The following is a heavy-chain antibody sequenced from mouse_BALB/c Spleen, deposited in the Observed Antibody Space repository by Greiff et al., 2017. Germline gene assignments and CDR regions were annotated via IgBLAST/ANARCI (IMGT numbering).Heavy chain of an antibody. CDR2: ISYSGST. V-gene: IGHV3-2*02. D-gene: IGHD4-1*01. CDR3: ATLTGTYFDY. J-gene: IGHJ2*01. CDR1: GYSITSDYA. Sequence: QSGPGLVKPSQSLSLTCTVTGYSITSDYAWNWIRQFPGNKLEWMGYISYSGSTSYNPSLKSRISITRDTSKNQFFLQLNSVTTEDTATYYCATLTGTYFDYWGQGTTLTVSS.